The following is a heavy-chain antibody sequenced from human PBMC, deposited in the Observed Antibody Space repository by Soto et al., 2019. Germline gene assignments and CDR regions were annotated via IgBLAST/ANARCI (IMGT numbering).Heavy chain of an antibody. J-gene: IGHJ4*02. CDR1: GYIFTSFF. CDR2: IDPRGGST. CDR3: ARDGGAWRKGSLGLDY. D-gene: IGHD3-16*01. Sequence: QVQLVQSGAEVGKPGASVKLSCKASGYIFTSFFIHWVRQGPGQGLEWMGLIDPRGGSTTYAQKFQGRVTMTSDTSTGTAFMELNTLRSEDPAVYYCARDGGAWRKGSLGLDYWGQGTLVTVSS. V-gene: IGHV1-46*01.